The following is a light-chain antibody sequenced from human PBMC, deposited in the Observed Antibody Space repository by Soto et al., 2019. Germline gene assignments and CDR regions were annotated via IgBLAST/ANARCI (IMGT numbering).Light chain of an antibody. CDR1: QSVSSY. CDR2: DAS. J-gene: IGKJ4*01. Sequence: EIVLTQSPATLSLSPGERATLSCRASQSVSSYLAWYQQKPGQAPTLLIYDASNRAAGIPARFSGSGSGTDFTLTISSLEPEDVAVYYCLQRANWPPLTFGGGTKVEI. V-gene: IGKV3-11*01. CDR3: LQRANWPPLT.